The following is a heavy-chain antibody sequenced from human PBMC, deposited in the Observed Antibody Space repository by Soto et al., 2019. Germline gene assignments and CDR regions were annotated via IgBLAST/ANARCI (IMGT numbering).Heavy chain of an antibody. Sequence: EVQVVESGGGLIQPGGSLRLSCEVSGLSVTANYMSWVRQAPGKGLEWVSVIYSGGSTYYIDSVKGRFSIARDISKNTLYLQMNSLRAEDTAVYYCRGYGYWGQGTLVTVSS. CDR1: GLSVTANY. V-gene: IGHV3-53*01. J-gene: IGHJ4*02. D-gene: IGHD5-12*01. CDR3: RGYGY. CDR2: IYSGGST.